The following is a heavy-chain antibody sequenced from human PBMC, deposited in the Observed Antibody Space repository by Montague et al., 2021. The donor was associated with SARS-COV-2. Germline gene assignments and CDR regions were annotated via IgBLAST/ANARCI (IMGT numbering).Heavy chain of an antibody. J-gene: IGHJ6*02. CDR3: ARDRSNRVRGVIFVSYYYYYYCIDV. V-gene: IGHV4-34*01. Sequence: SETLSLTCAVYGGSFTENFWTWIRQPPGKGLEWIGEINHSGTSNYNASLRSRVTISIDTAKNQFSLRLSALAAADTAVYYCARDRSNRVRGVIFVSYYYYYYCIDVWGQGTTVTVSS. CDR1: GGSFTENF. D-gene: IGHD3-10*01. CDR2: INHSGTS.